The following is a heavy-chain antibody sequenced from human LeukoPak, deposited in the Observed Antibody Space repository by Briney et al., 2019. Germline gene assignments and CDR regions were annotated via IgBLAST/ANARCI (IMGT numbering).Heavy chain of an antibody. V-gene: IGHV3-30*18. CDR2: ISYDGSNK. D-gene: IGHD2-2*01. CDR3: AKDSAAGVPAAMTFDY. J-gene: IGHJ4*02. Sequence: GGSLRLSCAASGFTFSSYGMHWVRQAPGKGLEWVAVISYDGSNKYYADSVKGRFTISRDNSKNTLYLQMNSLRAEDTAVYYCAKDSAAGVPAAMTFDYWGQGTLVTVSS. CDR1: GFTFSSYG.